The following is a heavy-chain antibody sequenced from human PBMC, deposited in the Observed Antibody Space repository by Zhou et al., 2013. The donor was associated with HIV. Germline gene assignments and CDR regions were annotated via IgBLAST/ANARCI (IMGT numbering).Heavy chain of an antibody. CDR1: GYTFTTYA. V-gene: IGHV1-18*01. Sequence: QVQLVQSGPEVKKPGASVKVSCKASGYTFTTYAVNWVRQAPGQGLEWMGRISGYSGDTKYAEKLQDRVTMTTDTSTSTAYMELRSLKSDDTAVYYCARVAFVGSYYNRGFDLWGQGTLVTVSS. J-gene: IGHJ5*02. D-gene: IGHD3-10*01. CDR3: ARVAFVGSYYNRGFDL. CDR2: ISGYSGDT.